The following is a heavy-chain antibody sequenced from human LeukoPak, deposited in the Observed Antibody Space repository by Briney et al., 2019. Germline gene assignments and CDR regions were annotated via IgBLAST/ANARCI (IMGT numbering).Heavy chain of an antibody. CDR1: GGSISSGGYY. J-gene: IGHJ3*02. CDR3: ARQDTFDAFDI. V-gene: IGHV4-30-2*01. Sequence: PSETLSLTCTVSGGSISSGGYYWSWIRQPPGKGLEWIGYIYHSGSTYYNPSLKSRVTISVDRSKNQFSLKLSSVTAADTAVYYCARQDTFDAFDIWGQGAMATVSS. D-gene: IGHD2-15*01. CDR2: IYHSGST.